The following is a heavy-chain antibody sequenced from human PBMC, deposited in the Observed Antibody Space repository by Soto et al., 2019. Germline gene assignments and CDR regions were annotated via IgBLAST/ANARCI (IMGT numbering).Heavy chain of an antibody. CDR3: AKATATGGGAFDI. CDR2: ILVDGRT. Sequence: PGGSLRLSCAASGFICSSYDMSWVRQAPGKGLEWVSTILVDGRTFYVDSVKGRLTISRDSSQNTVFLQVNSLTAGDTALYYCAKATATGGGAFDICGQGTMVTVSS. D-gene: IGHD2-8*02. V-gene: IGHV3-23*01. J-gene: IGHJ3*02. CDR1: GFICSSYD.